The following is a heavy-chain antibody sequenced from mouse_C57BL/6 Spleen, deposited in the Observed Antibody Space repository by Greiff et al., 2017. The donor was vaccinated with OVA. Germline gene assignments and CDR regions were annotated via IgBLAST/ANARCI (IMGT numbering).Heavy chain of an antibody. V-gene: IGHV5-6*01. CDR2: ISSGGSYT. D-gene: IGHD1-1*01. CDR3: ARHAPHYGSSYLDY. Sequence: EVKLMESGGDLVKPGGSLKLSCAASGFTFSSYGMSWVRQTPDKRLEWVATISSGGSYTYYPDSVKGRFTISRDNAKNTLYLQMSSLKSEDTAMYYCARHAPHYGSSYLDYWGQGTTLTVSS. CDR1: GFTFSSYG. J-gene: IGHJ2*01.